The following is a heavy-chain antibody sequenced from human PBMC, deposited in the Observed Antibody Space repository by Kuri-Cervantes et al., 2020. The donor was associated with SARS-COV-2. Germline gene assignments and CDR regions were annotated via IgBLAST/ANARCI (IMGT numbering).Heavy chain of an antibody. J-gene: IGHJ4*02. CDR3: VRLPPPFKGVVPAH. D-gene: IGHD2-8*01. V-gene: IGHV4-39*01. Sequence: SETLSLTCTVSGDSISSSAFYWGWIRQPPGKGLEWIAKIYYTGSTYYNPSLKSRVTISVDTSKNQFSLKPTSVTATDTAMYYCVRLPPPFKGVVPAHWGQGTLVTVSS. CDR1: GDSISSSAFY. CDR2: IYYTGST.